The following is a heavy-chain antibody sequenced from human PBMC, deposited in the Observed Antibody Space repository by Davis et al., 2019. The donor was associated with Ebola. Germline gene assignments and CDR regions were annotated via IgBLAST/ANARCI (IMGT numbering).Heavy chain of an antibody. CDR2: IYYTGSA. Sequence: PSETLSLTCTVSGGSISSHYWIWIRQAPGKGLEYIGHIYYTGSAFHNPSLKGRATISVDTSSNQYSLRLTSVTAADTAIYYCARGTNYIGTGEYWGLGTQVTVSS. CDR1: GGSISSHY. D-gene: IGHD1-7*01. J-gene: IGHJ4*02. CDR3: ARGTNYIGTGEY. V-gene: IGHV4-59*11.